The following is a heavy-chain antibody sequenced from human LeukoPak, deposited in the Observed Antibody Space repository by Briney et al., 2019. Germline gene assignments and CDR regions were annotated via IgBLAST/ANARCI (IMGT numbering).Heavy chain of an antibody. Sequence: GGSLILSCVASGLTFHDYAMHWVRQAPGKGLEWFSLISADGGSTFYADSVRGRFSISRDNSKNSLYLQMNSLRTEDTAMYYCAKESGKFDYWGQGTLVAVSS. J-gene: IGHJ4*02. V-gene: IGHV3-43*02. CDR2: ISADGGST. CDR3: AKESGKFDY. CDR1: GLTFHDYA.